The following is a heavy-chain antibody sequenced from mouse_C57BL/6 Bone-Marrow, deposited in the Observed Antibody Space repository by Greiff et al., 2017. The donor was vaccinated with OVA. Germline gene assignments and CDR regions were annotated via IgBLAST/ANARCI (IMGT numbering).Heavy chain of an antibody. J-gene: IGHJ4*01. D-gene: IGHD1-1*01. Sequence: QVQLQQPGAELVKPGASVKLSCKASGYTFTSYWMHWVKQRPGRGLEWIGGIDPNSGGTKYNEKFKSKATLTVDKPSSTAYMQLSSLTSEDSAVYYCAREGDYYGSSPYAMDYWGQGTSVTVSS. CDR1: GYTFTSYW. V-gene: IGHV1-72*01. CDR2: IDPNSGGT. CDR3: AREGDYYGSSPYAMDY.